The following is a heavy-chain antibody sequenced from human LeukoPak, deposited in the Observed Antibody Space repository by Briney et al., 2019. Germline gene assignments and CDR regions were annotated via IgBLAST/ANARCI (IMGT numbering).Heavy chain of an antibody. CDR1: TFIFSSST. CDR2: ISRNSNYI. D-gene: IGHD1-20*01. J-gene: IGHJ4*02. Sequence: PGGSLRLSCAASTFIFSSSTMNWVRQAPGKGLEWVSSISRNSNYINYADSVKGRFTISRDNAKNSLYLQLNGLRAQGTAVYYCAREYNSPNRFDYWGQGTLVTVSS. V-gene: IGHV3-21*01. CDR3: AREYNSPNRFDY.